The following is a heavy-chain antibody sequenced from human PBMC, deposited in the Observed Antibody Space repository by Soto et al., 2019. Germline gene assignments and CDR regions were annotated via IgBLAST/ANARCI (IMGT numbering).Heavy chain of an antibody. CDR1: VGSISSGGYS. Sequence: QLQLQESGSGLVKPSQTLSLTCAVSVGSISSGGYSWSWIRQPPGKGLEWIGYIYHSGSTYYNPSLKSRVTISVDRSKNQFSLNLSSVTAADTAVYYCAIGQQLVRNYWGQGTLVTVSS. D-gene: IGHD6-13*01. CDR3: AIGQQLVRNY. V-gene: IGHV4-30-2*01. CDR2: IYHSGST. J-gene: IGHJ4*02.